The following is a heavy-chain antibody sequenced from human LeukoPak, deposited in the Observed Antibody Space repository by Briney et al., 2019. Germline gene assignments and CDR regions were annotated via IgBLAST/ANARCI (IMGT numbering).Heavy chain of an antibody. Sequence: GGSLRLSCAASGFTFNSHAMSWFRQAPGKGLEWVGFIRSKADGGTTDYAAPVKGRFTISRDDSKNTLYLQMNSLKTEDTAVYYCTTAGIPRTGYSYDFDYWDQGTLVTVSS. D-gene: IGHD5-18*01. CDR1: GFTFNSHA. CDR3: TTAGIPRTGYSYDFDY. J-gene: IGHJ4*02. CDR2: IRSKADGGTT. V-gene: IGHV3-15*01.